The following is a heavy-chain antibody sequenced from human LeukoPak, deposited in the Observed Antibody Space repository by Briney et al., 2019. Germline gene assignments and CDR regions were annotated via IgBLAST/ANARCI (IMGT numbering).Heavy chain of an antibody. Sequence: PGGSLRLSCAASGFTFSDYYMSWIRQAPGKGLEWVSYISSSGSTIYYADSVKGRFTISRDNAKSSLYLQMNSLRAEDTVVYYCAKEGLVSWFDPWGQGTLVTVSS. V-gene: IGHV3-11*01. J-gene: IGHJ5*02. CDR2: ISSSGSTI. D-gene: IGHD6-6*01. CDR3: AKEGLVSWFDP. CDR1: GFTFSDYY.